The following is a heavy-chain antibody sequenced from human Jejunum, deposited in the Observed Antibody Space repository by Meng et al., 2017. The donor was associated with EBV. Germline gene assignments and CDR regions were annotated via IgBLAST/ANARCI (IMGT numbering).Heavy chain of an antibody. V-gene: IGHV3-30-3*01. CDR2: ISYDGSNA. Sequence: QVQLVXXXXXXVQXGXXXRLSCAVSGFRFSEYAMHWVRQAPGKGLEWVAFISYDGSNANYADSVKGRFTISRDSSKNTLYLQMNSLRAEDTAVYYCVRERTGYYAEYWGQGTLVTVSS. CDR1: GFRFSEYA. J-gene: IGHJ4*02. CDR3: VRERTGYYAEY. D-gene: IGHD3/OR15-3a*01.